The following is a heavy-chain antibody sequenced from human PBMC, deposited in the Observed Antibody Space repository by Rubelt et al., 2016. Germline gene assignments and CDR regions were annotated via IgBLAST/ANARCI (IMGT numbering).Heavy chain of an antibody. J-gene: IGHJ4*02. D-gene: IGHD3-10*01. CDR1: GGSISSYY. CDR3: AREGGVSGSYFFDY. Sequence: QVQLQESGPGLVKPSETLSLTCTVSGGSISSYYWSWIRQPAGKGLEWIGYIYYSGSTYYNPSLKSRVTISVDTSKNQFSLKLRSVTAADTAVYYCAREGGVSGSYFFDYWGQGTLVTVSS. CDR2: IYYSGST. V-gene: IGHV4-59*06.